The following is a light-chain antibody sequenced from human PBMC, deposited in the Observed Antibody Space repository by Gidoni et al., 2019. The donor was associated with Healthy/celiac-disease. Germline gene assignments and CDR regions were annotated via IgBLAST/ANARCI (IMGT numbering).Light chain of an antibody. Sequence: EIVLTQSPATLSLSPGERANLSCRASQSVSSHLAWYQQNPGQAPRLLIYDASNRATGSPASFSGIGSGTDFTLTISSLEPEDFAVYYCQQRSNWPPTWTFGQGTKVEI. J-gene: IGKJ1*01. CDR2: DAS. V-gene: IGKV3-11*01. CDR3: QQRSNWPPTWT. CDR1: QSVSSH.